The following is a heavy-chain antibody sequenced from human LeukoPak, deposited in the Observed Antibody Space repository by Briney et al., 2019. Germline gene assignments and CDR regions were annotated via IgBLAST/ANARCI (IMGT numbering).Heavy chain of an antibody. Sequence: GGSLRLSCAASGFTFSSCAMSWVRKAPGKGLEWVSAISGSAVSTYYADSVKGRFSISRDNSKNTLYLQMNSLRAEDTAVYYCAKGPLIEVAGTTWDYWGQGTLVTVSS. CDR2: ISGSAVST. CDR1: GFTFSSCA. CDR3: AKGPLIEVAGTTWDY. V-gene: IGHV3-23*01. J-gene: IGHJ4*02. D-gene: IGHD6-19*01.